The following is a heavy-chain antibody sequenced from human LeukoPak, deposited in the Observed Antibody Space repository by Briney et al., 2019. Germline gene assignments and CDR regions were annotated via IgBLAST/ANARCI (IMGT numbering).Heavy chain of an antibody. CDR3: ARDFNWTPDY. J-gene: IGHJ4*02. D-gene: IGHD1-20*01. CDR2: INSRGNTM. CDR1: GFTFSSYE. V-gene: IGHV3-48*03. Sequence: GGSLRLSCAASGFTFSSYEMNWVRQAPGKGLEWVSYINSRGNTMNYADSVKGRFTISRDNAKNSLYPQMNSLRAEDTAVYYCARDFNWTPDYWGQGTLVTVSS.